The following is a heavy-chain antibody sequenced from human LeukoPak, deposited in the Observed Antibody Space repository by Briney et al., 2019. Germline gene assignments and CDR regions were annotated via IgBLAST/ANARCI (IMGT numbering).Heavy chain of an antibody. V-gene: IGHV4-59*01. Sequence: SETLSLPCTVSGGSISSYYWSWIRQPPGKGLEWGGYIYYSGSTNYNPSLKSRVTISVDTSKNQFSLKLSSVTAADTAVYYCARSDYGSGSSPFDYWGQGTLVTVSS. CDR3: ARSDYGSGSSPFDY. J-gene: IGHJ4*02. CDR2: IYYSGST. D-gene: IGHD3-10*01. CDR1: GGSISSYY.